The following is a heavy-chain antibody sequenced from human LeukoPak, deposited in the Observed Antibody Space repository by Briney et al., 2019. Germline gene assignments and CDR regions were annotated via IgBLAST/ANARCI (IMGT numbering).Heavy chain of an antibody. J-gene: IGHJ3*02. V-gene: IGHV1-69*13. CDR1: GGTFRRYA. CDR2: IIPIFGTA. CDR3: ARPAYYGSGSPRADAFDI. D-gene: IGHD3-10*01. Sequence: SAVTVSCKASGGTFRRYAMSWVRQAPAPRLEWMGGIIPIFGTANYPQKFQGRVTITADESTSTAYMELSSLRSEDTAVYYCARPAYYGSGSPRADAFDIWGQGTMVTVSS.